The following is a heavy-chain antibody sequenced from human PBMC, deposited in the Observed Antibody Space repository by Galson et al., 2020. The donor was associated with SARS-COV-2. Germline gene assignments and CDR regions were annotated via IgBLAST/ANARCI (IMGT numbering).Heavy chain of an antibody. CDR2: ISYDGSNK. J-gene: IGHJ6*02. V-gene: IGHV3-30*18. Sequence: VRQAPGKGLEWVAVISYDGSNKYYADSVKGRFTISRDNSKNTLYLQMNSLRAEDTAVYYCAKDRSIVLMVYAIGSGGMDVWGQGTTVTVSS. CDR3: AKDRSIVLMVYAIGSGGMDV. D-gene: IGHD2-8*01.